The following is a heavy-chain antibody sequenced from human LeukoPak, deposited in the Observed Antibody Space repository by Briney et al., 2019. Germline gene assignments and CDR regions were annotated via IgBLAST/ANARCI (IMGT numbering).Heavy chain of an antibody. V-gene: IGHV3-23*01. CDR2: ISGSGGTT. CDR1: GFTFSSYA. Sequence: GGSLRLSCAASGFTFSSYAMSWVRQAPGKGLEWVSLISGSGGTTYYADSVKGRFTISRDNSKNTLFLQMYSLRAEDTAAYYCPKPREYSSTWFGVDHWGQGSLVTVSS. J-gene: IGHJ4*02. CDR3: PKPREYSSTWFGVDH. D-gene: IGHD6-13*01.